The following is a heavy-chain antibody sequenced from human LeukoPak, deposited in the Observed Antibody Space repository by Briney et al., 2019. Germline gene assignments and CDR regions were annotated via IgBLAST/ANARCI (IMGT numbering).Heavy chain of an antibody. V-gene: IGHV3-7*01. CDR2: VKKDINVK. CDR1: GFSFSNYW. J-gene: IGHJ4*02. D-gene: IGHD3-10*01. CDR3: ARDPFGELSE. Sequence: HPGGSLRLSCAASGFSFSNYWMNWVRQAPGKGLEWVASVKKDINVKYYADSAKGRFTISRDNTKKSVHLQMNSLRVEDTAVYYCARDPFGELSEWGQGTLVTVSS.